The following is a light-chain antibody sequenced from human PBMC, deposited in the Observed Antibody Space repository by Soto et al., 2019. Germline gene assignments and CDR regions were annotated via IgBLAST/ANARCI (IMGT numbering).Light chain of an antibody. V-gene: IGKV3-20*01. CDR2: GAS. CDR3: QQYGGTPWT. Sequence: ETVLTQSPGTLSLSPGERATLSCRASQSVSITYLTWYQQKPGQAPRLLIFGASKRATGIPDRFSGSGSGRDFTLTISGLEPEDFAVYYCQQYGGTPWTFGQGTKVDIK. J-gene: IGKJ1*01. CDR1: QSVSITY.